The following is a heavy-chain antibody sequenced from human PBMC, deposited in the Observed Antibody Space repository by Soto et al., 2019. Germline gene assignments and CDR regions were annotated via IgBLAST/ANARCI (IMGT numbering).Heavy chain of an antibody. Sequence: QLLESGGGLVQPGGSLRLSCAASEFIFNNYAMTWVRQAPGKGLEWVCVITRSGGDTYYADSVRGRFTISRDKSKGMLYLQINNLRAEDTPVYYCATDHRFNSNWGPGTLVTVSS. D-gene: IGHD2-21*01. CDR2: ITRSGGDT. V-gene: IGHV3-23*01. CDR3: ATDHRFNSN. CDR1: EFIFNNYA. J-gene: IGHJ4*02.